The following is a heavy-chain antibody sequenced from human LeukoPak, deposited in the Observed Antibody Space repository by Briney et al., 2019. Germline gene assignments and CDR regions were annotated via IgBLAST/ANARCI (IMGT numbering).Heavy chain of an antibody. V-gene: IGHV4-59*01. CDR2: IYDSGST. CDR1: GGSISSYY. D-gene: IGHD3-22*01. J-gene: IGHJ3*02. CDR3: ACLTTADAFDI. Sequence: SETLSLTCTVSGGSISSYYWSWIRQPPGKGLEWIGYIYDSGSTNYNPSLKSRVTISVDTSKNQFSLNLSSVTAADTAAYYCACLTTADAFDIWGQGTMVTVSS.